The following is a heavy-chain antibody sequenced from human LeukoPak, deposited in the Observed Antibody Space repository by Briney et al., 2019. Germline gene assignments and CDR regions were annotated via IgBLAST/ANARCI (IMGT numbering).Heavy chain of an antibody. Sequence: GGTLRLSCAASGFTFSSYCMNWVRQAPGKGLEWVSRIKSSGSTRYYDSLKSRFTISRDNSKNTLSLQLNSLTAADTAAYYCAKDPAKGGGSAPEYFRDWGQGTMVTVS. CDR1: GFTFSSYC. D-gene: IGHD2-15*01. CDR2: IKSSGST. V-gene: IGHV3-74*01. J-gene: IGHJ1*01. CDR3: AKDPAKGGGSAPEYFRD.